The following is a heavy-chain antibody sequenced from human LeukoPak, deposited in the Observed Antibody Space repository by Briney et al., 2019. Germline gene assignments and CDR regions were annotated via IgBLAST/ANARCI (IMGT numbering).Heavy chain of an antibody. Sequence: PSETLSLTCAVSGGSISNSKWWSWVRQPPGKGLEWIGEIYYSGSTNYNPSLKSRVTISVDTSKNQFSLKLSSVTAADTAVYYCARGGGIVLMVYAPGANWFDPWGQGTLVTVSS. CDR1: GGSISNSKW. J-gene: IGHJ5*02. D-gene: IGHD2-8*01. V-gene: IGHV4-4*02. CDR2: IYYSGST. CDR3: ARGGGIVLMVYAPGANWFDP.